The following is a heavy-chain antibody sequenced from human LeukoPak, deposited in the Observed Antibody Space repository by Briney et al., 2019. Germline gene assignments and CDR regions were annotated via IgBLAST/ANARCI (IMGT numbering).Heavy chain of an antibody. V-gene: IGHV4-59*01. CDR2: IYYSGST. CDR1: GGSISSYY. D-gene: IGHD6-13*01. CDR3: AREAAGTTDFDY. Sequence: SETLSLTCTVSGGSISSYYWSWIRQPPGKGLERIGYIYYSGSTNYNPPLKSRVTISVDTSKNQFSLKLSSVTAADTAVYYCAREAAGTTDFDYWGQGTLVTVSS. J-gene: IGHJ4*02.